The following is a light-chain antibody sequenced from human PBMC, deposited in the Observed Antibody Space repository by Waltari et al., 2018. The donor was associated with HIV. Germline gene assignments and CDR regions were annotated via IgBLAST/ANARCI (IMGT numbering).Light chain of an antibody. CDR3: QQLNSYPLT. V-gene: IGKV1-9*01. J-gene: IGKJ4*01. CDR1: QGISSY. CDR2: AAS. Sequence: DIQLTQSPSFLSASVGDRVTLTSRASQGISSYLDWYQQKPGKAPKLLIYAASTLQSGVPSRFSGSGSGTEFTLTISSLQPEDFATYYCQQLNSYPLTFGGGTKVEIK.